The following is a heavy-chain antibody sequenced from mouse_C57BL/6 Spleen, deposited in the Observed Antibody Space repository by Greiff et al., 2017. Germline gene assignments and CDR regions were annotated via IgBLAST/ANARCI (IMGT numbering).Heavy chain of an antibody. CDR1: GFTFSDYY. Sequence: VQLKESEGGLVQPGSSMKLSCTASGFTFSDYYMAWVRQVPEKGLEWVANINYDGSSTYYLDSLKSRFIISRDNAKNILYLQMSSLKSEDTATYYCAREDENAMDYWGQGTSVTVSS. J-gene: IGHJ4*01. CDR2: INYDGSST. CDR3: AREDENAMDY. V-gene: IGHV5-16*01.